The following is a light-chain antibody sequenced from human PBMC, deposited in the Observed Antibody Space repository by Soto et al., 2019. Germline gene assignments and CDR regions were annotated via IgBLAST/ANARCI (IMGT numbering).Light chain of an antibody. CDR2: GAS. CDR3: QQYGSSPPYK. V-gene: IGKV3-20*01. CDR1: QSLSTNY. J-gene: IGKJ1*01. Sequence: EIVLTQSPGTLSLSPGERATLSCRASQSLSTNYLDWYQQKLGQAPRLLIYGASARATGIPDRFSGSGSGTDFTLTISRLEPEDFAVYYCQQYGSSPPYKFGQGTKVEFK.